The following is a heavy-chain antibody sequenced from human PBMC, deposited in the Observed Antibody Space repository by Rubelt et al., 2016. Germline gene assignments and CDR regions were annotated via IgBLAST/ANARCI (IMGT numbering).Heavy chain of an antibody. D-gene: IGHD6-19*01. CDR3: ARDRSSGWSSPWFDP. Sequence: QLLESGPGLVKPSETLSLTCSVSGDSVISFYWSWTRQSPGKGLEWIAYVYRGGTTNYNPSLKSRVSISVDTSKNQFSLKLSSVTAADTAVYYCARDRSSGWSSPWFDPWGQGTLVTVSS. J-gene: IGHJ5*02. CDR1: GDSVISFY. V-gene: IGHV4-59*02. CDR2: VYRGGTT.